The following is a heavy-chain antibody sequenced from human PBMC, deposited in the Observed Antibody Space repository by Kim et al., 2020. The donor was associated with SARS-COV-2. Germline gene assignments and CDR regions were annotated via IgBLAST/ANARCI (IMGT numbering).Heavy chain of an antibody. CDR1: GDSISSGGFY. D-gene: IGHD3-10*01. Sequence: SETLSLTCTVSGDSISSGGFYWSWIRQQPAKGLEWIGNIHYSGNTFDNPSLKSRVTISLDTSKNQFSLNLNSVTAADTAVYYCARHGSGSYYKHHNGVDVWGQGTTVTVFS. V-gene: IGHV4-31*03. CDR2: IHYSGNT. J-gene: IGHJ6*02. CDR3: ARHGSGSYYKHHNGVDV.